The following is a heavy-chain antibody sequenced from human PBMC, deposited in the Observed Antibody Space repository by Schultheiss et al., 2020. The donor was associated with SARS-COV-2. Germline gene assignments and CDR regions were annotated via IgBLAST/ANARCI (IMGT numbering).Heavy chain of an antibody. CDR2: INHSGST. CDR1: GGSFSGYY. CDR3: AREGGWFDP. V-gene: IGHV4-34*01. Sequence: SETLSLICAVYGGSFSGYYWSWIRQPPGKGLEWIGEINHSGSTNYNPSLKSRVTISVDTSKNQFSLKLSSVTAADTAVYYCAREGGWFDPWGQGTLVTVSS. J-gene: IGHJ5*02. D-gene: IGHD3-16*01.